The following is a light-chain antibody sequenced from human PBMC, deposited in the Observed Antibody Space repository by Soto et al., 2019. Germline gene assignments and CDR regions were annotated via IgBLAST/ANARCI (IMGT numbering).Light chain of an antibody. J-gene: IGKJ1*01. CDR1: QSIRIY. CDR3: HQSGDTPPWT. Sequence: DIQMTQSPSSLSASVGDRVTITCRASQSIRIYLNWYQQKPGKAPELLIFAASTLQSGVPSRFSGSGSGTDFTLTISSLQPEDFAAYYCHQSGDTPPWTFGQGTKVDIK. V-gene: IGKV1-39*01. CDR2: AAS.